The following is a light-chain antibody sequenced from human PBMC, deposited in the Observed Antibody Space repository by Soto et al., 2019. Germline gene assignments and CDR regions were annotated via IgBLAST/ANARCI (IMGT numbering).Light chain of an antibody. V-gene: IGLV2-14*03. Sequence: QSALTQPASVSGSSGQSITISCTGTSSDIGNYNYVSWYQQQPGKAPKLIIYEATNRPSGISDRFSGSKSDNTAPLTITGLQAEDEADYYSQSYDRSLSGSFFGTGTKVTVL. CDR1: SSDIGNYNY. J-gene: IGLJ1*01. CDR3: QSYDRSLSGSF. CDR2: EAT.